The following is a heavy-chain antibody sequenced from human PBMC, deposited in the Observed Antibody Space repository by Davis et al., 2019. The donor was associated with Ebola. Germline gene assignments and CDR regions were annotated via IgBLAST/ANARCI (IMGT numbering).Heavy chain of an antibody. CDR1: GFIFSDYW. D-gene: IGHD6-19*01. CDR2: IKYDGSDK. Sequence: GESLKISCAASGFIFSDYWMSWVRQAPGRGLEWVGKIKYDGSDKYYVDSVKGRFTISRDNAKNSLYLQMNSLTVEDTAIYYCAKDSGWQMSPWGQGTLVIVSS. J-gene: IGHJ5*02. CDR3: AKDSGWQMSP. V-gene: IGHV3-7*01.